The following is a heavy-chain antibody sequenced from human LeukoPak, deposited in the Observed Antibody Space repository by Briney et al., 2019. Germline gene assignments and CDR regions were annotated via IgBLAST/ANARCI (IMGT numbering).Heavy chain of an antibody. CDR2: IYTSEHT. CDR3: ARSGFWDGYSYYYMDV. V-gene: IGHV3-53*01. J-gene: IGHJ6*03. CDR1: GLTVSDYY. Sequence: PGGSLRLSCPASGLTVSDYYMSWVRQAPGKGLEWVSAIYTSEHTVYADSLKDHFIISKDNSNKIYLQMNSLRAADRAIYYCARSGFWDGYSYYYMDVWGKGTTVTVSS. D-gene: IGHD3-3*01.